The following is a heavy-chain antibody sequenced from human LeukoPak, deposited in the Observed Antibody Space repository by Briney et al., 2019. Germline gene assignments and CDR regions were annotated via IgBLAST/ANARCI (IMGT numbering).Heavy chain of an antibody. D-gene: IGHD3-22*01. Sequence: PSETLSLTCTVSGGSISSSSYYWGWIRQPPGKGLEWIGYIYYSGSTNYNPSLKSRVTISVDTSKNQFSLKLSSVTAADTAVYYCARGGSSGYSPWWYFDLWGRGTLVTVSS. CDR1: GGSISSSSYY. CDR3: ARGGSSGYSPWWYFDL. CDR2: IYYSGST. J-gene: IGHJ2*01. V-gene: IGHV4-61*05.